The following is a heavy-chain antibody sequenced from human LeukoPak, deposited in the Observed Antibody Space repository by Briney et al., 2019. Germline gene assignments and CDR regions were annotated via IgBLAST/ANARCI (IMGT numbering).Heavy chain of an antibody. V-gene: IGHV4-59*08. J-gene: IGHJ6*02. D-gene: IGHD6-19*01. CDR1: GGSITSYY. Sequence: SETLSLTCTVSGGSITSYYWSWIRQPPGKGLEWIGYIYYSGSTNYNPSLKSRVTISVDTSKNQFSLKVSSVTAADTAVYYCARHDIAVARRMHVWGQGTTVTVSS. CDR2: IYYSGST. CDR3: ARHDIAVARRMHV.